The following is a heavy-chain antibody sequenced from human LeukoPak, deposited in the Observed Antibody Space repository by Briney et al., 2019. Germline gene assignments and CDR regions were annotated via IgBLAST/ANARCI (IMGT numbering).Heavy chain of an antibody. Sequence: GGSLRLSCAASGFTFSDYWMHWVCQAPGKGLVWVSRINSDGSTTTYADSVKGRFTISRDNAKNTLYLQMNSLRAEDTAVYYCAVVVPAAMMAYWGQGTLVTVSS. J-gene: IGHJ4*02. D-gene: IGHD2-2*01. V-gene: IGHV3-74*01. CDR2: INSDGSTT. CDR3: AVVVPAAMMAY. CDR1: GFTFSDYW.